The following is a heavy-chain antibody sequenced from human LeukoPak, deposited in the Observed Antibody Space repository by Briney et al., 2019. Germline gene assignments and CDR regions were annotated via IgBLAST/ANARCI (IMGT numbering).Heavy chain of an antibody. V-gene: IGHV3-23*01. D-gene: IGHD5-12*01. CDR3: AKEYSGYDFDY. CDR1: GFTFSSYA. CDR2: TSGSGVNS. J-gene: IGHJ4*02. Sequence: GGSLRLSCAASGFTFSSYALTWVRQAPGKGLEWVAATSGSGVNSYYADSVRGWFTISRDNSQNTLYLQMDSLRAEDTALCYCAKEYSGYDFDYWGQGTLVTVSS.